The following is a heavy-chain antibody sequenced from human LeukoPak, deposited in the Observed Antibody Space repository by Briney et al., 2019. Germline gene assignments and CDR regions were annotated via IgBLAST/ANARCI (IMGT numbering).Heavy chain of an antibody. V-gene: IGHV3-33*06. CDR1: GFTFSSYG. J-gene: IGHJ4*02. CDR2: IWYDGSNK. D-gene: IGHD3-22*01. CDR3: AKDAPNPDYYDSSGYDPFFDY. Sequence: PGGSLRLSCAASGFTFSSYGMHWVRQAPGKGLEWVAVIWYDGSNKYYADSVKGRFTISRDNSKNTLYLQVNSLRAEDTAVYYCAKDAPNPDYYDSSGYDPFFDYRGQGTLVTVSS.